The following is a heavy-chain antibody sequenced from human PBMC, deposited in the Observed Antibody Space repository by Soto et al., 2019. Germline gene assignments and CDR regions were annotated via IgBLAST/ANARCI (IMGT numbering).Heavy chain of an antibody. CDR2: IHPGDSDI. D-gene: IGHD3-3*01. V-gene: IGHV5-51*01. CDR1: GYSFSSYW. CDR3: ARHTILGVVPTLPHSYHYVMDV. J-gene: IGHJ6*02. Sequence: GESLKISCKGSGYSFSSYWIGWVRQMPGKGLEWMGIIHPGDSDIRYSPSFQGQVTISADKSINTAYLQWSSLKASDTAMYYCARHTILGVVPTLPHSYHYVMDVWGQGTTVTVSS.